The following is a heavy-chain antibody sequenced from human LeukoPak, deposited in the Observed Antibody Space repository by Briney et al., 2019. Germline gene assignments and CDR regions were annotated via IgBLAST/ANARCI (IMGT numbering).Heavy chain of an antibody. J-gene: IGHJ4*02. CDR1: GGSISSYY. D-gene: IGHD6-19*01. Sequence: SETLSLTCTVSGGSISSYYWSWIRQPPGKGLEWIGYIYYSGSTNYNPSLKSRVTISVDTSKNQFSLKLSSVTAADTAVYYCARAQWLVSYFDYWGQGTLATVSS. CDR3: ARAQWLVSYFDY. V-gene: IGHV4-59*01. CDR2: IYYSGST.